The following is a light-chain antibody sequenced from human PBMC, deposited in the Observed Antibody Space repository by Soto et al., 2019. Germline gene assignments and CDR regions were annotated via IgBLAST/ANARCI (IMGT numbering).Light chain of an antibody. CDR1: QSLSSN. CDR2: GAS. Sequence: EIVMTQSPATLSVSPGERATLSCRASQSLSSNLAWYQQKPGQAPRPLIFGASTRATGVPGRFSGSGSGTEFTLTISSLQSEDSAVYYCQQYNNWPPVTFGGGTKVEIK. CDR3: QQYNNWPPVT. J-gene: IGKJ4*01. V-gene: IGKV3-15*01.